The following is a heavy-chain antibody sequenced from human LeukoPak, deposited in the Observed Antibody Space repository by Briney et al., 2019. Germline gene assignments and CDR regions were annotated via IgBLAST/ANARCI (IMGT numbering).Heavy chain of an antibody. CDR3: ASGWGPMVVSY. J-gene: IGHJ4*02. CDR2: IKQDESEI. V-gene: IGHV3-7*01. D-gene: IGHD2-8*02. CDR1: GFTFSSYA. Sequence: GGSLRLSCAASGFTFSSYAMSWVRQAPGKGLEGVAKIKQDESEIYYVDSVKGRFTISRDNAKNSLYLQMNSLRAEDTAVYYCASGWGPMVVSYWGQGTLVTVSS.